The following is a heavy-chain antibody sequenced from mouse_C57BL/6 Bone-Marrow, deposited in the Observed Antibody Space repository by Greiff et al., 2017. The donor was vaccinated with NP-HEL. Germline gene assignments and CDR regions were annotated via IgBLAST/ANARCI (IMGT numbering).Heavy chain of an antibody. J-gene: IGHJ3*01. CDR1: GFTFSNYW. CDR3: TEGVWFAY. CDR2: IRLKSDNYAT. D-gene: IGHD3-3*01. Sequence: EVKVEESGGGLVQPGGSMKLSCVASGFTFSNYWMNWVRQSPEKGLEWVAQIRLKSDNYATHYAESVKGRFTISRDDSKSSVYLQMNNLRAEDTGIYYCTEGVWFAYWGQGTLVTVSA. V-gene: IGHV6-3*01.